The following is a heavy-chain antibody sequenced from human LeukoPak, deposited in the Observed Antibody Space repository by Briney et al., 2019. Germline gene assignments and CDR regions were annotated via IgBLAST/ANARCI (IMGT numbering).Heavy chain of an antibody. J-gene: IGHJ6*02. CDR3: ASGYSGYDYYYYGMDV. D-gene: IGHD5-12*01. Sequence: SETLSLTCTVSGGSISSYYWSWIRQPAGKGLEWIGRTYTSGSTNYNPSLKSRVTMSVDTSKNQFSLKLSSVTAADTAVYYCASGYSGYDYYYYGMDVWGQGTTVTVSS. CDR1: GGSISSYY. V-gene: IGHV4-4*07. CDR2: TYTSGST.